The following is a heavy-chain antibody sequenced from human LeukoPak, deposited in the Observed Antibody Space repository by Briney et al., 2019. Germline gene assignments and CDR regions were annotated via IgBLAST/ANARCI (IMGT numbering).Heavy chain of an antibody. CDR2: INHSGST. D-gene: IGHD6-6*01. J-gene: IGHJ4*02. Sequence: SETLSLTCAVYGGPLSGYYWSWIRQPPGKGLEWIGEINHSGSTNYNPSLKSRVTISVDTSKNQFSLKLSSVTAADTAVYYCARVRDNNSSSSPGVPYCFDNWGQGTLVTVSS. CDR1: GGPLSGYY. V-gene: IGHV4-34*01. CDR3: ARVRDNNSSSSPGVPYCFDN.